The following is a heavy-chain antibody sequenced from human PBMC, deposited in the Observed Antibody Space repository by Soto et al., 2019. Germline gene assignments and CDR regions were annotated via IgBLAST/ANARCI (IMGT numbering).Heavy chain of an antibody. V-gene: IGHV3-21*04. D-gene: IGHD2-2*01. CDR1: GFTFSSYS. CDR2: ISSSSSYT. CDR3: ARDSQGLPAASPGFYYYGMDV. Sequence: GVSLRLSCAASGFTFSSYSMNWVRQAPGKGLEWVSSISSSSSYTYYADSVQGRFTISRDNSKNTLYLQMNSLRAEDTAVYYCARDSQGLPAASPGFYYYGMDVWGQGTTVTVSS. J-gene: IGHJ6*02.